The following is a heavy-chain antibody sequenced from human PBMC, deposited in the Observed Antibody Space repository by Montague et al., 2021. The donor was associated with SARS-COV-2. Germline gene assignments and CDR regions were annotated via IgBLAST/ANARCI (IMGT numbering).Heavy chain of an antibody. CDR1: GFSLSTSGMC. Sequence: PALVKPTQTLTLPCTFSGFSLSTSGMCVNWIRQPPGKALEWLALIDWDXDKYYSTSLKTRLTISKDTSKNQVVLTMTNMDPVDTATYYCARIFDSSWPTFDYWGQGTLVTVSS. CDR3: ARIFDSSWPTFDY. CDR2: IDWDXDK. V-gene: IGHV2-70*01. D-gene: IGHD6-13*01. J-gene: IGHJ4*02.